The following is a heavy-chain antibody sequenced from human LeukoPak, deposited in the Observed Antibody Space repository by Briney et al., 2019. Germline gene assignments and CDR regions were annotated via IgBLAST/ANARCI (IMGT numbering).Heavy chain of an antibody. CDR2: IHYDGSEK. J-gene: IGHJ4*02. Sequence: GGSLRLSCAASGLTFRIYWMSWVRQAPGKGLEWVDNIHYDGSEKYYVDSVKGRFTISRDNAKNSLYLQMNSLRAEDTAVYYCASGGSRYFDYWGQGTLVTVSS. V-gene: IGHV3-7*05. CDR3: ASGGSRYFDY. CDR1: GLTFRIYW. D-gene: IGHD1-26*01.